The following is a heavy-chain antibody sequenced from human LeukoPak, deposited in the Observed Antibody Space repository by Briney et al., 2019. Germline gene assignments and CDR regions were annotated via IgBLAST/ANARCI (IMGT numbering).Heavy chain of an antibody. CDR1: GFTVSSHS. Sequence: GGSLRLSCTVSGFTVSSHSMSWVRQAPGKGLEWVSFIYSGGNTHYSDSVKGRFTISRDNAKNSLYLQMNSLRAEDTAVYYCAELGITMIGGVWGKGTTVTISS. V-gene: IGHV3-53*01. CDR2: IYSGGNT. D-gene: IGHD3-10*02. J-gene: IGHJ6*04. CDR3: AELGITMIGGV.